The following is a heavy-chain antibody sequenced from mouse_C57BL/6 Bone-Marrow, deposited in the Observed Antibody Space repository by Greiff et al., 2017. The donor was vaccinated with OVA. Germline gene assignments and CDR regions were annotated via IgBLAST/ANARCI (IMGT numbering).Heavy chain of an antibody. CDR2: IDPSGSYT. Sequence: QVQLQQPGAELVMPGASVKLSCKASGYTFTSYWMHWVKQRPGQGLEWIGEIDPSGSYTNYNQKFKGKSTLTVDKSSSTAYMQLSSLTAEDSAVYYCARLSLFAYWGQGTLVTVSA. V-gene: IGHV1-69*01. CDR3: ARLSLFAY. J-gene: IGHJ3*01. CDR1: GYTFTSYW.